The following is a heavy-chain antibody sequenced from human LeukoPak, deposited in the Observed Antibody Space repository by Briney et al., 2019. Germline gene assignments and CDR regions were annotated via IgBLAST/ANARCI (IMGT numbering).Heavy chain of an antibody. CDR3: ASPWGYGSGI. Sequence: SETLSLTCAVYGGSFSGYYWSWIRQPPGKGLEWIGEINHSGSTNYNPSLRSRVTISVDTSKKQFSLKLSSVTAADTAMYYCASPWGYGSGIWGQGTLVTVSS. J-gene: IGHJ4*02. V-gene: IGHV4-34*01. CDR2: INHSGST. CDR1: GGSFSGYY. D-gene: IGHD3-10*01.